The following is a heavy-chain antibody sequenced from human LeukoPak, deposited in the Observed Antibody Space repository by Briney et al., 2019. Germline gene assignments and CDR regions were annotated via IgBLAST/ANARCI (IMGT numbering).Heavy chain of an antibody. CDR3: ARRRDGYKYFDY. V-gene: IGHV4-39*01. CDR1: GGSISSSSYY. D-gene: IGHD5-24*01. Sequence: SETLSLTCTVSGGSISSSSYYWGWTRQPPGKGLEWIGSIYYSGSTYYNPSLKSRVTISVDTSKNQFSLKLSSVPAADTAVYYCARRRDGYKYFDYWGQGTLVTVSS. CDR2: IYYSGST. J-gene: IGHJ4*02.